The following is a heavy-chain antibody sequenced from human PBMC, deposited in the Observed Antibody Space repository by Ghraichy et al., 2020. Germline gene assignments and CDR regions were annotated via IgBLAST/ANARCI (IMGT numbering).Heavy chain of an antibody. CDR2: IDWDDDT. Sequence: SGPTLVKPTQTLTLTCTFSGFSLSTSGMCVSWIRQPPGKALEWLALIDWDDDTYYSTSLKTRLTISKDTSKNQVDLTMTNMDPVDTATYYCARIRSSSWYYYGMDVWGQGTRSPSP. V-gene: IGHV2-70*01. CDR3: ARIRSSSWYYYGMDV. D-gene: IGHD6-13*01. CDR1: GFSLSTSGMC. J-gene: IGHJ6*02.